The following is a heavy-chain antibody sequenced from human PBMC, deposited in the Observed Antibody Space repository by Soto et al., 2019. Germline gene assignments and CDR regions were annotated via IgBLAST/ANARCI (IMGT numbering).Heavy chain of an antibody. CDR3: ARHDSSGWPEYYYYGMDV. Sequence: PGESLKISCKGSGYSFTSYWIGWVRQMPGRGLEWMGIIYPGDSDTRYSPSFQGQVTISADKSISTAYLKWSSLKASDTAMYYCARHDSSGWPEYYYYGMDVWGQGTTVTVSS. V-gene: IGHV5-51*01. CDR2: IYPGDSDT. D-gene: IGHD6-19*01. J-gene: IGHJ6*02. CDR1: GYSFTSYW.